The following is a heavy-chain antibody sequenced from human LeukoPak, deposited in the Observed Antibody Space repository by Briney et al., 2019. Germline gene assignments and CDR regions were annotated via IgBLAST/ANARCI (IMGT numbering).Heavy chain of an antibody. CDR3: ARARANDYGGIAYYFDY. Sequence: SETLSLTCAVSGGSFSDYYWSWIRQPAGKGLEWIGRIYTSGSTNYNPSLKSRVTMSVDTSKNQFSLKLSSVTAADTAVYYCARARANDYGGIAYYFDYWGQGTLVTVSS. CDR2: IYTSGST. CDR1: GGSFSDYY. D-gene: IGHD4-23*01. J-gene: IGHJ4*02. V-gene: IGHV4-4*07.